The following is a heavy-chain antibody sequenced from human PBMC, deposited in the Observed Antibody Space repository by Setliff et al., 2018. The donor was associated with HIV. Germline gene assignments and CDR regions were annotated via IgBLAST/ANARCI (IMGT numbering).Heavy chain of an antibody. Sequence: SETLSLTCRVSSGSISGYYWSWVRQPPGRGLEWIGYVSYSGSTNYNPSLKSRVTISVDTSKNQFSLKLSSVTAADTAVYYCARRSGVVPAAGFDYWGQGTLVTVSS. CDR1: SGSISGYY. CDR3: ARRSGVVPAAGFDY. J-gene: IGHJ4*02. D-gene: IGHD2-2*01. CDR2: VSYSGST. V-gene: IGHV4-59*08.